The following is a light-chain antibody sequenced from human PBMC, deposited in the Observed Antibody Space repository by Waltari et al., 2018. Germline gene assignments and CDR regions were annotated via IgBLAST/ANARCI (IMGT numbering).Light chain of an antibody. CDR1: QNLLYSSDNKNY. CDR2: WAS. J-gene: IGKJ2*01. V-gene: IGKV4-1*01. CDR3: QQYYSTMYT. Sequence: DIVMTQSPDSLGVSLGERATINCKSSQNLLYSSDNKNYLAWYQQKPGQPPKLLSSWASTRESGVPDRVSGSGSGTDFTLTISSLQAEDVAVYYCQQYYSTMYTFGQGTKLEIK.